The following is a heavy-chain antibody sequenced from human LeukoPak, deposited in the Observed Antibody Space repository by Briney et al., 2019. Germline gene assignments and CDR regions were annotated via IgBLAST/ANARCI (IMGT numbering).Heavy chain of an antibody. Sequence: AGSLRLSCEVSGFTFSTYCMNWVRQAPGKRPEWVSYVTGTSSPIYYADSVKGRFTISRDNAKNSLYLQMNSLRAEDTAVYYCARDPGYGYSGAFDIWGQGTMVTVSS. D-gene: IGHD2-21*01. CDR1: GFTFSTYC. CDR3: ARDPGYGYSGAFDI. J-gene: IGHJ3*02. CDR2: VTGTSSPI. V-gene: IGHV3-48*01.